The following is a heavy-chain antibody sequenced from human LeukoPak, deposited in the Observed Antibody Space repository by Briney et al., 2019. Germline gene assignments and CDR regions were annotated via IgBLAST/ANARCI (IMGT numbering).Heavy chain of an antibody. D-gene: IGHD2-15*01. CDR1: GDTFVNDY. CDR3: ARDRLRLGYERTNWFDP. Sequence: VASVKVSCKASGDTFVNDYIHWVRQAPGQGLEWMGVSNPGGGATTYAQKFQGRVTMTRDTSISTVYMELSRLRSDDTAVYYCARDRLRLGYERTNWFDPWGQGTLVTVSS. CDR2: SNPGGGAT. V-gene: IGHV1-46*01. J-gene: IGHJ5*02.